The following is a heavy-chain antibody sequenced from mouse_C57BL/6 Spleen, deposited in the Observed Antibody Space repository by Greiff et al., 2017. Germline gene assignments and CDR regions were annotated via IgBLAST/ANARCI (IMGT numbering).Heavy chain of an antibody. J-gene: IGHJ2*01. CDR2: ISSSSSTM. CDR1: GFTFSDYG. V-gene: IGHV5-17*01. CDR3: ARWDFDY. Sequence: EVQRVESGGGLVKPGGSLKLSCAASGFTFSDYGMHWVRQAPEKGLEWVAYISSSSSTMYYADTVKGRFTISRDNAKITLFMQMTSLRSEDTAMYYCARWDFDYWGQGTTLTVSS.